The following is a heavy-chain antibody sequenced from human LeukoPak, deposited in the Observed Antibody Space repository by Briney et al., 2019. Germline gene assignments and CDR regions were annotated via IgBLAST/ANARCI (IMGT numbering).Heavy chain of an antibody. J-gene: IGHJ4*02. CDR3: AKGAGGAYGLYYFDY. Sequence: GGSLRLSCAASGFTFRSYAMSWVRQAPGKGLEWVSSIIANGDSTYYADSVKGRFTISRDNSKNTVYLQMNSLRDEDTAVYYCAKGAGGAYGLYYFDYWGQGTLVTVSS. V-gene: IGHV3-23*01. D-gene: IGHD5-24*01. CDR2: IIANGDST. CDR1: GFTFRSYA.